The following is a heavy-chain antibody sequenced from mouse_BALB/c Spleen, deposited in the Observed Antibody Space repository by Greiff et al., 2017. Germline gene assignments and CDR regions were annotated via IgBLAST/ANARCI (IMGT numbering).Heavy chain of an antibody. CDR1: GYTFTSYW. D-gene: IGHD1-1*01. Sequence: DLVKPGASVKLSCKASGYTFTSYWINWIKQRPGQGLEWIGRIAPGSGSTYYNEMFKGKATLTVDTSSSTAYIQLSSLSSEDSAVYFCARSGGSSFYWYFDVWGAGTTVTVSS. CDR2: IAPGSGST. V-gene: IGHV1S41*01. CDR3: ARSGGSSFYWYFDV. J-gene: IGHJ1*01.